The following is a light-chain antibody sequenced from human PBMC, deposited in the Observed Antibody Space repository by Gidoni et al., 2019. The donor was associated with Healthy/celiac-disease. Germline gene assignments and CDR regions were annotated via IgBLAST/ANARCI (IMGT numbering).Light chain of an antibody. Sequence: DIHMIQPPSSLSASVGDRVTITCRASQSISSYLNWYQQKPGKAPKLLIYAASSLQSGVPSRFSGSGSGTDFTLTISSLQPEDFATYYCQQSYSTPRTFGQGTKLEIK. CDR3: QQSYSTPRT. CDR2: AAS. CDR1: QSISSY. J-gene: IGKJ2*01. V-gene: IGKV1-39*01.